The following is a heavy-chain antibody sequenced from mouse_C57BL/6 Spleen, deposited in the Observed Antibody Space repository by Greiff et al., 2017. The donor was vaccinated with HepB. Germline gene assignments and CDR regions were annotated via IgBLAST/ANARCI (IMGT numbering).Heavy chain of an antibody. CDR2: ISYDGSN. Sequence: EVQLQQSGPGLVKPSQSLSLTCSVTGYSITSGYYWNWIRQFPGNKLEWMGYISYDGSNNYNPSLKNRISITRDTSKNQFFLKLNSVTTEDTATYYCASVYDYYFDYWGQGTTLTVSS. CDR3: ASVYDYYFDY. V-gene: IGHV3-6*01. D-gene: IGHD2-3*01. J-gene: IGHJ2*01. CDR1: GYSITSGYY.